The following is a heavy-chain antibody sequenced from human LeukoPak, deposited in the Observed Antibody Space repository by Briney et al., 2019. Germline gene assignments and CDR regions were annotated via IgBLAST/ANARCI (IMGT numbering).Heavy chain of an antibody. CDR2: ISAYNGNR. CDR3: TRALGGSPTGIFFDY. J-gene: IGHJ4*02. V-gene: IGHV1-18*01. CDR1: GYTFTSFG. Sequence: ASVKVSCKASGYTFTSFGISWVRQAPGQGLEWMGWISAYNGNRNYAQKFQGSVTMTTDTSTGTAYMELRSLRSDDTAVYYCTRALGGSPTGIFFDYWGQRTLVTVSS. D-gene: IGHD1-26*01.